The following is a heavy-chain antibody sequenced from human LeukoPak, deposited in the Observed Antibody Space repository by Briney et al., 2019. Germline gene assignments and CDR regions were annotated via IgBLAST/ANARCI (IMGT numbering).Heavy chain of an antibody. J-gene: IGHJ4*02. V-gene: IGHV1-18*01. CDR3: ARSDFGGAADY. Sequence: GASVKVSCKASGYTFTTYGISWVRQAPGQGLEWMGWISGYNGNTNYAQKLQGRVTMTTDTSTSTAFMELRSLRSDDTAIYYCARSDFGGAADYWGQGTPVTVS. CDR2: ISGYNGNT. CDR1: GYTFTTYG. D-gene: IGHD4-23*01.